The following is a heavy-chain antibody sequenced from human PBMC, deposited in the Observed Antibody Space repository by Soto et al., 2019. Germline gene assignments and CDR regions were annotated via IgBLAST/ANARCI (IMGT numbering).Heavy chain of an antibody. D-gene: IGHD3-9*01. J-gene: IGHJ4*02. CDR1: ELKFDDYA. V-gene: IGHV3-9*01. CDR2: ISWNSDII. Sequence: EVQLVESGGGLVQPGRSLRLSCTASELKFDDYAMHWVRQRPGQGLEWVSGISWNSDIIAYADSVKGRFTIYRDNGKNSLYLQMGSLRSEYTALYYCAKAPHHLLTGSVFDFWGQGTLVTFSS. CDR3: AKAPHHLLTGSVFDF.